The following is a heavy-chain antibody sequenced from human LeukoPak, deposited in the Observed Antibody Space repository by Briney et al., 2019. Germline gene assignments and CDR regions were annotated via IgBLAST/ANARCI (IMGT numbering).Heavy chain of an antibody. Sequence: GGSLRLSCLTSGFTFSTNAMSWVRQAPGKGLEWISGISGSGASTYYADSVTGRFTIFRDNSGNTLYLQMNSLRGDDTAVYYCAKEGISEPPFDPWGQGTLVTVSS. CDR1: GFTFSTNA. CDR2: ISGSGAST. CDR3: AKEGISEPPFDP. D-gene: IGHD1-14*01. V-gene: IGHV3-23*01. J-gene: IGHJ5*02.